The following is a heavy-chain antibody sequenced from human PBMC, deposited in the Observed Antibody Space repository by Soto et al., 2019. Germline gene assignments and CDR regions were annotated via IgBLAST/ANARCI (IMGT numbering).Heavy chain of an antibody. CDR3: AKGLGTKSRYYFDY. J-gene: IGHJ4*02. V-gene: IGHV3-23*01. CDR2: ISGSGGRT. CDR1: GFTFSSYA. D-gene: IGHD6-19*01. Sequence: EVQLLESGGDLVQPGGSLRLSCAASGFTFSSYALSWVRQAPGRGLEWVSSISGSGGRTYYADSVKGRFTVSRDSSKNKVYLEMNSLSAEDTAIYYCAKGLGTKSRYYFDYWGQGTLVTVSS.